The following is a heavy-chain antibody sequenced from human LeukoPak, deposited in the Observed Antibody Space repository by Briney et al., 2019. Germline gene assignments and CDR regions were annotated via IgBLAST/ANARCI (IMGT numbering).Heavy chain of an antibody. J-gene: IGHJ3*02. CDR3: ARRSGSYYPDAFDI. CDR1: GFTFRSYS. Sequence: GGSLRLSCAASGFTFRSYSMTWVRQAPGKGLEWVSSISSSTTYIYYADSVKGRFTISRDNAKNSLYLQMNSLRAEDTAVYYCARRSGSYYPDAFDIWGQGTMVTVSS. V-gene: IGHV3-21*01. CDR2: ISSSTTYI. D-gene: IGHD1-26*01.